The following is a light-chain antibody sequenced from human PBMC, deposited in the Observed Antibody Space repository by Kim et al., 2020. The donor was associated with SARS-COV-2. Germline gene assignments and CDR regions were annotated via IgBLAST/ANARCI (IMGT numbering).Light chain of an antibody. CDR3: QAWDSSTANV. V-gene: IGLV3-1*01. J-gene: IGLJ1*01. CDR2: QDS. CDR1: KLGDEY. Sequence: VSTEQRATISCGGDKLGDEYACWYQQKQGQSPVLVINQDSKRPSGIPERFSGANTGNTATLTISGTQAMDEADYYCQAWDSSTANVFGTGTKVTVL.